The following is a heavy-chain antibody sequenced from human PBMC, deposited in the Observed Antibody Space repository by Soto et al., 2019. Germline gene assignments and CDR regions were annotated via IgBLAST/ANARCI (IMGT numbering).Heavy chain of an antibody. D-gene: IGHD6-13*01. CDR3: AREGQQLALDNYFYYYGMDV. CDR2: TSADNSNT. J-gene: IGHJ6*02. V-gene: IGHV1-18*01. Sequence: QVQLVQSGGELKKPGASVKVSCKASGYNFTNYGISWVRQAPGQGLEWMGWTSADNSNTRYAQKLQGRVTMTTDTSTNTAYLELRSLRSDDTAVFYSAREGQQLALDNYFYYYGMDVWGQGTTVTVSS. CDR1: GYNFTNYG.